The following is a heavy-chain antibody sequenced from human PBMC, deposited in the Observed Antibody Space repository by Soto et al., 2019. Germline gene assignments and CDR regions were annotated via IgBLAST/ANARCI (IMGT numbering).Heavy chain of an antibody. J-gene: IGHJ1*01. CDR2: IYSGGST. Sequence: EVQLVETGGGLIQPGGSLRLSCAASGFAVSSNYMSWVRQAPGKGLEWVSVIYSGGSTYYADSVKGRFTISRDNSRNTLYLQMNSLRAEDTAVYYCARFGYYDISGYDQHWGQGTLVTVSS. D-gene: IGHD3-22*01. CDR3: ARFGYYDISGYDQH. V-gene: IGHV3-53*05. CDR1: GFAVSSNY.